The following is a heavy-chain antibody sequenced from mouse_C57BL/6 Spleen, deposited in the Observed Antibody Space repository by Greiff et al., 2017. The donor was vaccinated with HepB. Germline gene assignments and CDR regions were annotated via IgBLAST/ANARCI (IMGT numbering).Heavy chain of an antibody. CDR2: IDPSDSYT. Sequence: QVQLQQPGAELVMPGASVKLSCKASGYTFTSYWMHWVKQRPGQGLEWIGEIDPSDSYTNYNQKFKGKSTLTVDKSSSTAYMQLSSLTSEDSAVYYCARGGRRWYFDVWGPGTTVTVSS. V-gene: IGHV1-69*01. D-gene: IGHD3-3*01. J-gene: IGHJ1*01. CDR1: GYTFTSYW. CDR3: ARGGRRWYFDV.